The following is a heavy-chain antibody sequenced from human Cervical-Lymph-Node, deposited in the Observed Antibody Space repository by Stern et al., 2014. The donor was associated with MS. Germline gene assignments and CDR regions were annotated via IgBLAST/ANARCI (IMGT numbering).Heavy chain of an antibody. V-gene: IGHV2-5*02. D-gene: IGHD2-15*01. Sequence: QVTLKESGPTVMKPTQTLTLTCNFSGFSFSTSGVGLAWIRQPPGKNLEWLAVIYWDDVKRYNPSLKSRLTITKDTSENQVVLTMNNMDPVDTSTYFCAHQLSGSFDIWGPGTFVAVSS. J-gene: IGHJ3*02. CDR3: AHQLSGSFDI. CDR2: IYWDDVK. CDR1: GFSFSTSGVG.